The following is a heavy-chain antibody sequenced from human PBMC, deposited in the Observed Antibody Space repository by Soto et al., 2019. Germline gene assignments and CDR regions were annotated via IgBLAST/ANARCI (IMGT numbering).Heavy chain of an antibody. Sequence: QQQQVESGGGVVQPGRSLRLSCVASGFTFSSYGMHWVRQPPGKGLEWVAGIWYDGSRKYYADSVKGRFTISRDNSKNTLYLQMNSLRAEDTAVYYCARVGGEGWPTNWFDPWGQGTLVTVSS. CDR3: ARVGGEGWPTNWFDP. J-gene: IGHJ5*02. CDR1: GFTFSSYG. CDR2: IWYDGSRK. D-gene: IGHD3-10*01. V-gene: IGHV3-33*01.